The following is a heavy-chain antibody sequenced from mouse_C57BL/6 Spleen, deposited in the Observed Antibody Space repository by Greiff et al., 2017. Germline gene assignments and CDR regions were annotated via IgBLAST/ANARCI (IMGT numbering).Heavy chain of an antibody. J-gene: IGHJ3*01. V-gene: IGHV2-6-1*01. D-gene: IGHD3-2*02. CDR1: GFSLTSYG. CDR2: IWSDGST. Sequence: QVQLKESGPGLVAPSQSLSITCTVSGFSLTSYGVHWVRQPPGKGLEWLVVIWSDGSTTYNSALKSRLSISTDNSKSQVFLKMNSLQTDDTAMYYCARHEGSAHGGFAYWGQGTLVTVSA. CDR3: ARHEGSAHGGFAY.